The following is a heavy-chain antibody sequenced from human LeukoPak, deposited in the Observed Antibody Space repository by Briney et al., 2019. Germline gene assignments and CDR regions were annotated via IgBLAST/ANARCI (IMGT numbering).Heavy chain of an antibody. CDR3: ARQKWEQQGRDYYFNGLDV. D-gene: IGHD1/OR15-1a*01. CDR1: GGSMSSNNYH. J-gene: IGHJ6*02. Sequence: KPSETLSLTCTVSGGSMSSNNYHWGWIRQPPGKGLLWIGNIYYSGSTYYNPSLKSRVTISVDTSKNQFSLKLSSVTAADTAVYYCARQKWEQQGRDYYFNGLDVWGPGTTVIVSS. V-gene: IGHV4-39*07. CDR2: IYYSGST.